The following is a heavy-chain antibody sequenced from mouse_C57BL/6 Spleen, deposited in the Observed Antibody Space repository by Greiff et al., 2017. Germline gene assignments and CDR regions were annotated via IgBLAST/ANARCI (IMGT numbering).Heavy chain of an antibody. J-gene: IGHJ4*01. CDR1: GFTFSSYA. CDR3: ARDPEDYYAMDY. CDR2: ISDGGSYT. Sequence: EVKLQESGGGLVKPGGSLKLSCAASGFTFSSYAMSWVRQTPEKRLEWVATISDGGSYTYYPDNVKGRFTISRDNAKNNLYLQMSHLKSEDTAMYYCARDPEDYYAMDYWGQGTSVTVSS. V-gene: IGHV5-4*01.